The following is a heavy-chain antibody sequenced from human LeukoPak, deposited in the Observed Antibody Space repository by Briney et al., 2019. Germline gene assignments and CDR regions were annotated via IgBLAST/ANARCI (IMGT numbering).Heavy chain of an antibody. CDR3: ARDQVVPAAMFAYYGMDV. CDR1: GGSVSSGSYY. V-gene: IGHV4-61*01. D-gene: IGHD2-2*01. J-gene: IGHJ6*04. CDR2: IYYSGST. Sequence: ASETLSLTCTVSGGSVSSGSYYWSWIRQPPGKGLEWIGYIYYSGSTNYNPSLKSRVTISVDTSKNQFSLKLSSVTAADTAVYYCARDQVVPAAMFAYYGMDVWGKGTTVTVSS.